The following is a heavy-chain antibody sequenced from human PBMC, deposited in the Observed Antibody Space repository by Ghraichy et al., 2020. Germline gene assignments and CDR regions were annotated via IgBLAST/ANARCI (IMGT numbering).Heavy chain of an antibody. D-gene: IGHD2-15*01. CDR3: AGPGGGINYYNYYLMYV. CDR2: IYGGGSA. V-gene: IGHV3-53*01. CDR1: GFTFSTDS. J-gene: IGHJ6*02. Sequence: GGSLRLSCAASGFTFSTDSFSWVRRPPGKGLEWVSLIYGGGSAFYSDSVKGRFTISRDDSKNTLYLQMNSLTAEDTAVYYCAGPGGGINYYNYYLMYVWGQGTTVTVSS.